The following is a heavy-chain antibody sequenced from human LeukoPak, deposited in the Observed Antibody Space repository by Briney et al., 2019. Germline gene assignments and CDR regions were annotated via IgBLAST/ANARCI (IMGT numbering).Heavy chain of an antibody. CDR1: GQSFSTGYY. CDR2: IYHTGIT. Sequence: SETLSLTCVVAGQSFSTGYYWALIRQPPGKGLEWIGNIYHTGITYYNPSLKSRFTISLDKSRNQFSLNLNSVTASDTAMYYCARQNAYYYHIDVWGKGTTVTVSS. V-gene: IGHV4-38-2*01. D-gene: IGHD3-10*01. J-gene: IGHJ6*03. CDR3: ARQNAYYYHIDV.